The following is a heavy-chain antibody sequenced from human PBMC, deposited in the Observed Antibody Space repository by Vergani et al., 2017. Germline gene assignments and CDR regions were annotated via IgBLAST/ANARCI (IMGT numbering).Heavy chain of an antibody. CDR2: IYYTAIT. CDR1: GDSISGGDNY. D-gene: IGHD3-9*01. V-gene: IGHV4-30-4*08. Sequence: QVQLQESGPGQVKPSETLSLTCSVSGDSISGGDNYWGWIRQSPGKGLEWIGYIYYTAITYYNPSVRSRLSMSVDTSKNQFSLKLRSVTAADTAVYFCARVMYRDEASTGYRLEGMDIWGQGTTVTISS. J-gene: IGHJ6*02. CDR3: ARVMYRDEASTGYRLEGMDI.